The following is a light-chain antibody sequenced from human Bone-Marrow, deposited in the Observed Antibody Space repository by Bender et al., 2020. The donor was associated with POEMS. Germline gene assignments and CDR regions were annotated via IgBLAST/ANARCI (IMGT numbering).Light chain of an antibody. CDR1: GSDVGGYNY. J-gene: IGLJ2*01. CDR3: SSYTITATVV. Sequence: QSALTQPASVSGSPGQSITISCTGTGSDVGGYNYVSWYQLHPDKAPKLILYGVTNRPSGISHRFSGSESGNTASLTISGLQAEDEATYFCSSYTITATVVFGGGTKVTVL. CDR2: GVT. V-gene: IGLV2-14*03.